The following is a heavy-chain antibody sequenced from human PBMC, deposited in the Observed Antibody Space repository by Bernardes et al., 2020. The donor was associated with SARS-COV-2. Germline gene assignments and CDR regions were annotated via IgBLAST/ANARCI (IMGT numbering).Heavy chain of an antibody. V-gene: IGHV3-53*01. CDR1: GFTVSSNY. CDR3: ASLPISGSYRY. Sequence: VGSLRLSCAASGFTVSSNYMSWVRQAPGKGLEWVSVIYSGGSTYYADSVKGRFTISRDNSKNTLYLQMNSLRAEDTAVYYCASLPISGSYRYWGQGTLVTVSS. CDR2: IYSGGST. J-gene: IGHJ4*02. D-gene: IGHD1-26*01.